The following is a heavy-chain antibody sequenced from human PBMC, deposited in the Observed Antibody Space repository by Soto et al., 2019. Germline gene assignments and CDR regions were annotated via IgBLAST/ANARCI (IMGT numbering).Heavy chain of an antibody. D-gene: IGHD3-3*01. Sequence: SETLSLTCSVSDDSINSDKYYWGWIRQPPGKGLEWIGSIYYRGNASYTPSLQTRVTISLDKSKSQFSLKLNSVPAADSAVYFCERLEGLPTISYYLDFWGPGALVPVSS. V-gene: IGHV4-39*01. J-gene: IGHJ4*02. CDR1: DDSINSDKYY. CDR2: IYYRGNA. CDR3: ERLEGLPTISYYLDF.